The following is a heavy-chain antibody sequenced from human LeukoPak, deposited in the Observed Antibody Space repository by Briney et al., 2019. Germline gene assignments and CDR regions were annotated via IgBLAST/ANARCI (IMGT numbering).Heavy chain of an antibody. J-gene: IGHJ4*02. D-gene: IGHD5-12*01. CDR1: GGSIKTYY. Sequence: SETLSLTCAVSGGSIKTYYWSWIRQSAGTGLEWIGRFYSSVSTTYNPSLKSRVTMSVDTSNNLFFLNLTSVTAADTAVYYCASWRGYRGYDYGFDYWGRGTLVTVS. CDR2: FYSSVST. CDR3: ASWRGYRGYDYGFDY. V-gene: IGHV4-4*07.